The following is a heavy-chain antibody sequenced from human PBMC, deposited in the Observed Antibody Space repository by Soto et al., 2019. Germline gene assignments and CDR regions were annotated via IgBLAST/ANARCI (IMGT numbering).Heavy chain of an antibody. CDR3: ASQINYYYYMDV. Sequence: SVKVSCKASGGTFSSYTISWVRQAPGQGLEWMGRIVPILGIANYAQKFQGRVTITADKSTSTAYMELSSLRSEDTAVYYCASQINYYYYMDVWGKGTTVTVSS. CDR2: IVPILGIA. V-gene: IGHV1-69*02. J-gene: IGHJ6*03. CDR1: GGTFSSYT.